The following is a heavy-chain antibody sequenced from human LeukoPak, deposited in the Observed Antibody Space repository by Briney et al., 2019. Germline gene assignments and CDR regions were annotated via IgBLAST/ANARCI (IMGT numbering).Heavy chain of an antibody. CDR2: IYYSGST. Sequence: PSETLSLTCTVSGGSISSSSYYWGWIRQPPGKGLEWIGSIYYSGSTYYNPSLKSRVTISVDTSKNQFSLKLSSVTAADTAVYYCARDTDSSGWYRPYYYYYYMDVWGKGTTVTVSS. D-gene: IGHD6-19*01. J-gene: IGHJ6*03. V-gene: IGHV4-39*07. CDR3: ARDTDSSGWYRPYYYYYYMDV. CDR1: GGSISSSSYY.